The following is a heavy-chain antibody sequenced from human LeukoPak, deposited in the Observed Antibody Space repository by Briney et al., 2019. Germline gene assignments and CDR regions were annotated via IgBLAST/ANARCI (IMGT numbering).Heavy chain of an antibody. J-gene: IGHJ4*02. CDR2: INHSGST. V-gene: IGHV4-34*01. CDR3: ARDVTM. CDR1: GGSFSGYY. Sequence: SSETLSLTCAVYGGSFSGYYWSWIRQPPGKGLEWIGEINHSGSTNYNPSLKSRVTISVDTSKNQFSLKLSSATAADTAVYYCARDVTMWGQGTLVTVSS. D-gene: IGHD3-10*01.